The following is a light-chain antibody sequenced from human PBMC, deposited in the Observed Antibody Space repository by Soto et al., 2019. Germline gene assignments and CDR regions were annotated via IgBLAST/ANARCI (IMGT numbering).Light chain of an antibody. J-gene: IGKJ1*01. V-gene: IGKV3-20*01. CDR1: QSVSSR. CDR3: QHCGISPHT. CDR2: GAF. Sequence: EIVMTQSPGTLSLSPGERATLSCRASQSVSSRLAWYQQKPGQAPRLLISGAFNRATGIPDRFSGGGSGTDFTLTITRLEPEDFAVYFCQHCGISPHTFGQGTKVDI.